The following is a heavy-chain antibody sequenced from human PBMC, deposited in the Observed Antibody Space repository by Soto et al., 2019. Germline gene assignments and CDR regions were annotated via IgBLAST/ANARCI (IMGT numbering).Heavy chain of an antibody. CDR2: IYYSGNT. V-gene: IGHV4-39*07. CDR3: ARGAKAAAGTFDY. Sequence: SETLSLTCTVSGGSISSSSYYWGWIRQPPGKGLEWIGSIYYSGNTNYNPSLQSRVTISVDTSKNQFSLKLSSVTAADTAVYYCARGAKAAAGTFDYWGQGTLVTVSS. D-gene: IGHD6-13*01. J-gene: IGHJ4*02. CDR1: GGSISSSSYY.